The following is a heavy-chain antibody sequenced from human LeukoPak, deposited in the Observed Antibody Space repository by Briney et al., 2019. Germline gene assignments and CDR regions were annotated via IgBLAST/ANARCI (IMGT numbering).Heavy chain of an antibody. D-gene: IGHD1-1*01. J-gene: IGHJ3*02. Sequence: GESLKIPCKGSGYSFTSYWIGWARQMPGKGLEWMGIIYPGDSDTRYSPSFQGQVTISAAKSISTAYLQCSSLEASDTAMYYCASSIGATTDDAFDIWGQGTMVTVSS. CDR3: ASSIGATTDDAFDI. CDR1: GYSFTSYW. CDR2: IYPGDSDT. V-gene: IGHV5-51*01.